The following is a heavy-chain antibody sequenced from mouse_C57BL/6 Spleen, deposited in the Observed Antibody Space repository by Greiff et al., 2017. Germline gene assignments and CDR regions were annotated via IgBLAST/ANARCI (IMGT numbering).Heavy chain of an antibody. Sequence: EVMLVESGGGLVKPGGSLKLSCAASGFTFSSYAMSWVRQTPEKRLEWVATISDGGSYTYYPDNVKGRFTISRDNAKNNLYLQMSHLKSEDTAMYYCARVGDYGSSSWFAYWGQGTLGTVSA. CDR1: GFTFSSYA. V-gene: IGHV5-4*03. CDR3: ARVGDYGSSSWFAY. J-gene: IGHJ3*01. CDR2: ISDGGSYT. D-gene: IGHD1-1*01.